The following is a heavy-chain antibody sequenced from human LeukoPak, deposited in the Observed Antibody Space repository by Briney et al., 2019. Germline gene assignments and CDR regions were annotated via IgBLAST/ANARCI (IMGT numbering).Heavy chain of an antibody. V-gene: IGHV3-23*01. CDR3: AKLGGNVAF. CDR1: GFTFSSYA. J-gene: IGHJ4*02. D-gene: IGHD4-23*01. Sequence: GGSLRLSCAASGFTFSSYAMSWVRQAPGKGLEWVSAISGSGGSTYYVDSVKGRFTISRDNSKNTLHLQMNILRAEDTAAYYCAKLGGNVAFWGQGTLVTVSS. CDR2: ISGSGGST.